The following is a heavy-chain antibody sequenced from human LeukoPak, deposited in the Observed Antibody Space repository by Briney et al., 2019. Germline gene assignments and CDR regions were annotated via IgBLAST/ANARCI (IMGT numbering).Heavy chain of an antibody. J-gene: IGHJ4*02. CDR1: GFTFSSYS. CDR2: ISSSSGTI. Sequence: GGSLRLSCAASGFTFSSYSMNWVRQAPRKGLEWVSYISSSSGTIYYADSVKGRFTISRDNAKNSLYLQMNSLRAEDTAVYYCARGVNWNYVVYYFDYWGQGTLVTVSS. V-gene: IGHV3-48*01. CDR3: ARGVNWNYVVYYFDY. D-gene: IGHD1-7*01.